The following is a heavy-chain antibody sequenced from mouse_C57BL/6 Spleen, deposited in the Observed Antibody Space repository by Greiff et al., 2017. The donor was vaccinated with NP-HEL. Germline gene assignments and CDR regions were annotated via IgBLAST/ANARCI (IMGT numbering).Heavy chain of an antibody. V-gene: IGHV1-72*01. CDR1: GYTFTSYW. J-gene: IGHJ1*03. CDR2: IDPNSGGT. D-gene: IGHD1-1*01. CDR3: AREGSYYGSSYEYFDV. Sequence: QVQLKQPGAELVKPGASVKLSCKASGYTFTSYWMHWVKQRPGRGLEWIGRIDPNSGGTKYNEKFKSKATLTVDKPSSTAYMQLSSLTSEDSAVYYCAREGSYYGSSYEYFDVWGTGTTVTVSS.